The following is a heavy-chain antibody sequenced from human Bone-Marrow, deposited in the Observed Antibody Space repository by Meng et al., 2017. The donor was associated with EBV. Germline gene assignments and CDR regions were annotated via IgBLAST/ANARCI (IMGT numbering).Heavy chain of an antibody. V-gene: IGHV1-3*01. CDR1: GYTFTSHA. CDR2: INAGNGNT. CDR3: ARETSYYGMDV. J-gene: IGHJ6*02. Sequence: VQLVQSGAEVKKPGASVKVSCKASGYTFTSHAMHWVRQAPGQRLEWMGWINAGNGNTKYSQKFQGRVTITRDTSASTAYMELSSLRSEDTAVYYCARETSYYGMDVWGQGTTVTVSS.